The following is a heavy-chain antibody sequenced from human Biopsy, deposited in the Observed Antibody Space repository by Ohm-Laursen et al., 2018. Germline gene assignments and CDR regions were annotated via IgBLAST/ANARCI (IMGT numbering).Heavy chain of an antibody. Sequence: TQTLTLTCTFSGFSLTTRTMCVTWIRQPPGKALEWLARIDWDDDKYYSAFLETRLTVSKDTSKNQVVLRMTNMDPMDTATYYGARMRVSNGDYTSHDIDYWGLGTLVTVSS. CDR1: GFSLTTRTMC. CDR2: IDWDDDK. J-gene: IGHJ4*02. V-gene: IGHV2-70*11. CDR3: ARMRVSNGDYTSHDIDY. D-gene: IGHD4-17*01.